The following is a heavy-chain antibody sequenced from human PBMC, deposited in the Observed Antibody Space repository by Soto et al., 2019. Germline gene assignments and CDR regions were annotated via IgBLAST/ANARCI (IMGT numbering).Heavy chain of an antibody. J-gene: IGHJ6*02. CDR3: ARLRPITMVRGVIIASYYYNGMDV. D-gene: IGHD3-10*01. CDR2: INHSGST. CDR1: GGSFSGYY. Sequence: SETLSLTCAVYGGSFSGYYWSWIRQPPGKGLEWIGEINHSGSTNYNPSLKSRVTISVDTSKNQFSLKLSSVTAADTAVYYCARLRPITMVRGVIIASYYYNGMDVWGQGTTVT. V-gene: IGHV4-34*01.